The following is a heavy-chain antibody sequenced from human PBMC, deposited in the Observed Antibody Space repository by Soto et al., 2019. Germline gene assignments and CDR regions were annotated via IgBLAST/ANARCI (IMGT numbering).Heavy chain of an antibody. D-gene: IGHD5-12*01. CDR2: INAGNGNT. CDR3: ARDRGFDY. J-gene: IGHJ4*02. CDR1: GDSFTSYA. V-gene: IGHV1-3*01. Sequence: GTSVKLSCEASGDSFTSYAMHWVRQAPGQRLEWMGWINAGNGNTKYSQKFQGRVTITRDTSASTAYMELSSLRSEDTAVYYCARDRGFDYWGQGTLVTVSS.